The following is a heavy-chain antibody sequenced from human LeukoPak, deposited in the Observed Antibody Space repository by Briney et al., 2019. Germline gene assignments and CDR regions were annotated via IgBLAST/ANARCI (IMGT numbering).Heavy chain of an antibody. CDR3: AKDPGGTSFDY. CDR2: IYSDGTT. Sequence: PGGSLRLSCAASGFTVSSNYMSWVRQAPGKGLEWVSVIYSDGTTFYVDSVKGRFTISRDNSKNTLYLQMNSLRAEDTAVYYCAKDPGGTSFDYWGQGTLVTVSS. V-gene: IGHV3-53*05. CDR1: GFTVSSNY. J-gene: IGHJ4*02. D-gene: IGHD3-16*01.